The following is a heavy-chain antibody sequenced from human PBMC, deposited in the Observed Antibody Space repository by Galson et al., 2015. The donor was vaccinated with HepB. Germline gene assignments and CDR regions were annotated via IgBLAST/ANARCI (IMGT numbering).Heavy chain of an antibody. J-gene: IGHJ2*01. CDR2: ISSSSSYI. CDR3: ARDSSGRAYRYFDL. V-gene: IGHV3-21*01. Sequence: SLRLSCAASGFTFSSYSMNWVRQAPGKGLEWVSSISSSSSYIYYADSVKGRFTISRDNAKNSLSLQMNSLRAEDTAVYYCARDSSGRAYRYFDLWGRGTLVTVSS. D-gene: IGHD6-19*01. CDR1: GFTFSSYS.